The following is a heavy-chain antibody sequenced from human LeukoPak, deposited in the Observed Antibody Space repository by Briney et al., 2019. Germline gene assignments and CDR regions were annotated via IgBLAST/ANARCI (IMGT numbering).Heavy chain of an antibody. CDR2: IYYSGHT. CDR3: ARHRRDHDFWSGSNPTDYYYYMDV. D-gene: IGHD3-3*01. CDR1: GGSISSSNYY. V-gene: IGHV4-39*01. J-gene: IGHJ6*03. Sequence: PSETLYLTCTVSGGSISSSNYYWGWIRQPSGNGLEWIGTIYYSGHTYYNPSLKSRVTIFVDTSQNQFSLKLSSVTAADTAVYYCARHRRDHDFWSGSNPTDYYYYMDVWGKGTSVTVSS.